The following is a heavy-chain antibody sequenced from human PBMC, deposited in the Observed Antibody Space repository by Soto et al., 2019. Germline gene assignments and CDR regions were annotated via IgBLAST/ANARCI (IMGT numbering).Heavy chain of an antibody. J-gene: IGHJ4*02. V-gene: IGHV1-3*01. CDR2: INAGSGYT. Sequence: QVQLVQSGAEVKKPGASVKVSCKASGYSFTSYAMHWVRQAPGQSLEWLGWINAGSGYTTYSQKLQGRVTLTRDTSATTAYMELRSLRSEDTAVYYCASGLQGYFDNWGQGTLVTVSS. CDR1: GYSFTSYA. CDR3: ASGLQGYFDN. D-gene: IGHD4-4*01.